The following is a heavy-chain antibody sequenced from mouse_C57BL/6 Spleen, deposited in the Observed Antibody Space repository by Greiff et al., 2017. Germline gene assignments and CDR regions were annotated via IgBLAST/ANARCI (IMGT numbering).Heavy chain of an antibody. V-gene: IGHV1-82*01. CDR1: GYAFSSSW. Sequence: QVQLKESGPELVKPGASVKISCKASGYAFSSSWMNWVKQRPGKGLEWIGRIYPGDGDTNYNGKFKGKATLTVDKSSSTAYMQLSSLTSEDSAVYFCAPLNFDYWGQGTTLTVSS. J-gene: IGHJ2*01. CDR2: IYPGDGDT. CDR3: APLNFDY.